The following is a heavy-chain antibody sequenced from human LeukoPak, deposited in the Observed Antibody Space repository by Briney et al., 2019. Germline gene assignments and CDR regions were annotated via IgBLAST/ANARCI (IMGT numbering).Heavy chain of an antibody. CDR1: GGSISSYY. CDR3: ARHKKPDYDFWSGYLDY. V-gene: IGHV4-4*07. J-gene: IGHJ4*02. D-gene: IGHD3-3*01. Sequence: PSETLSLTCTVSGGSISSYYWSWIRQPAGKGLEWIGRIYTSGSTNYNPSLKSRVTISVDTSKNQFSLKLSSVTAADTAVYYCARHKKPDYDFWSGYLDYWGQGTLVTVSS. CDR2: IYTSGST.